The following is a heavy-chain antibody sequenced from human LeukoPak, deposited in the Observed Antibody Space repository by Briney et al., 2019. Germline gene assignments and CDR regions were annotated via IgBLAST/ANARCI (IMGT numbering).Heavy chain of an antibody. CDR2: ISAYNGNT. Sequence: PWASVKVSCKASGYTFTSYGISWVRQAPGQGLEWMGWISAYNGNTNYAQKLQGRVTMTTDTSTSTAYMELRSLRSDNTAVYYCARGGMGTTVTTNWFDPWGQGTLVTVSS. CDR3: ARGGMGTTVTTNWFDP. V-gene: IGHV1-18*01. J-gene: IGHJ5*02. D-gene: IGHD4-17*01. CDR1: GYTFTSYG.